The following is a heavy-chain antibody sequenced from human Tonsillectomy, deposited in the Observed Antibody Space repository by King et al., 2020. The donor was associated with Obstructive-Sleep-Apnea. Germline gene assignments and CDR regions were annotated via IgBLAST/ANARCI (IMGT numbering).Heavy chain of an antibody. V-gene: IGHV5-51*01. CDR1: GYSFTSYW. D-gene: IGHD3-10*01. CDR2: IYPGDSDT. J-gene: IGHJ6*02. Sequence: QLVQSGAEVKKPGESLKISCKGSGYSFTSYWITWVRQMPGKGLEWMGIIYPGDSDTRYSPSFHGQVTISADKSISTAYLQWSSLKASDTAMYYCARKDFYYGAGIYYLYYYYGMDVWGQGTTVTVSS. CDR3: ARKDFYYGAGIYYLYYYYGMDV.